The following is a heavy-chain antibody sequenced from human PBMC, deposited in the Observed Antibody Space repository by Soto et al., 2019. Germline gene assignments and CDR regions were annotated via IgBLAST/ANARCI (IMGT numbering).Heavy chain of an antibody. CDR1: GGSISTSSYH. J-gene: IGHJ4*02. CDR3: AREYESSPTD. V-gene: IGHV4-39*02. D-gene: IGHD6-13*01. Sequence: SETLSLTCTVSGGSISTSSYHWAWIRQHPRKGLERIARIYNSGSTYYNPSLKSRATISVDTSKNQFSLKLTSVTAADTAVYYCAREYESSPTDWGQGTLVTVSS. CDR2: IYNSGST.